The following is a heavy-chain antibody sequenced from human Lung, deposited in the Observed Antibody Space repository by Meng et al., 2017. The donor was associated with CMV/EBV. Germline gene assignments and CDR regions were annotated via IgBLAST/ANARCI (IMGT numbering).Heavy chain of an antibody. J-gene: IGHJ6*02. Sequence: GGSLRLXCAASGFTFSSYWMSWVRQAPGKGLERVANIKQDGSEKYYVDSVKGRFTISRDNAKNSLYLQMNSLRAEDTAVYYCARVSGIAVAGTLGFGYYYYGMDVWGQGTXVTVSS. CDR3: ARVSGIAVAGTLGFGYYYYGMDV. CDR1: GFTFSSYW. CDR2: IKQDGSEK. V-gene: IGHV3-7*01. D-gene: IGHD6-19*01.